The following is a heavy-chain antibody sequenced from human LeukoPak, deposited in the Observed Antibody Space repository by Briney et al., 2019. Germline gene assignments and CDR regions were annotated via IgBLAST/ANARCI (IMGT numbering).Heavy chain of an antibody. CDR2: ISSNGGST. Sequence: AGGSLRLSCAASGFTFSSYAMHWVRQAPGKGLEYVSAISSNGGSTYYANSVKGRFTISRDNSKNTLYLQMGSLRAEDMAVYYCARGGGSGSYYNVRLYDLDYWGQGTLVTVSS. D-gene: IGHD3-10*01. CDR3: ARGGGSGSYYNVRLYDLDY. J-gene: IGHJ4*02. CDR1: GFTFSSYA. V-gene: IGHV3-64*01.